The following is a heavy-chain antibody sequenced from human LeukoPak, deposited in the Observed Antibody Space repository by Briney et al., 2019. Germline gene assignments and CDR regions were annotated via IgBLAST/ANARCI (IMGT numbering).Heavy chain of an antibody. J-gene: IGHJ3*02. V-gene: IGHV1-2*02. D-gene: IGHD3-10*01. CDR3: ARYRSMVRGVDI. Sequence: ASVKVSCKASGYTFTGYYMHWVRQAPGQGLEWMGWINPNSGGTNYAQKFQGRVTMTRDTSISTAYMELSRLRSDDTAVYYCARYRSMVRGVDIWGQGTMVTVSS. CDR1: GYTFTGYY. CDR2: INPNSGGT.